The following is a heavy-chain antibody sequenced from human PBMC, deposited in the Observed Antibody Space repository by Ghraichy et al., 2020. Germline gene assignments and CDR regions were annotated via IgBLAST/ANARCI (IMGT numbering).Heavy chain of an antibody. CDR2: ISAYNDNI. D-gene: IGHD6-13*01. CDR3: ARDLGAAGTLSFFDY. V-gene: IGHV1-18*01. CDR1: GYSFTSYG. Sequence: ASVKVSCKASGYSFTSYGITWMRQAPGQGLEWMGWISAYNDNINYAQKFQGRVTMTKDTSTSTAYMELRSLRSDDTAVYYCARDLGAAGTLSFFDYWGQGTLVTVSS. J-gene: IGHJ4*02.